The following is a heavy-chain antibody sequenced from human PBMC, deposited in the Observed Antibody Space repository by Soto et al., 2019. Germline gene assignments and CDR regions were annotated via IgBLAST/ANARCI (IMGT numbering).Heavy chain of an antibody. CDR3: ARNPVGEYYFDY. D-gene: IGHD2-15*01. CDR2: INAGNGNT. Sequence: ASVKVSCKASGYTFTSYAMNWVRQAPGQRLEWMGWINAGNGNTKYSQKFQGRVTITRDTSASTAYMELSSLRSEDTAVYYCARNPVGEYYFDYWGQGTLVTVSS. J-gene: IGHJ4*02. CDR1: GYTFTSYA. V-gene: IGHV1-3*01.